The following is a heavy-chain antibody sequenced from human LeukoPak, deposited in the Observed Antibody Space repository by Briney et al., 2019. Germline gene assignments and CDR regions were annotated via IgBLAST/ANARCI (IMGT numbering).Heavy chain of an antibody. J-gene: IGHJ4*02. V-gene: IGHV3-20*04. D-gene: IGHD3-22*01. Sequence: GGSLRLSCAASGFTFSSYGMSWVRQAPGKGLEWVSGINWNGGSTGYADSVKGRFTISRDNAKNSLYLQMNSLRAEDTALYYCARSPPPAIYYDSSGYYYFDYWGQGTLVTVSS. CDR2: INWNGGST. CDR1: GFTFSSYG. CDR3: ARSPPPAIYYDSSGYYYFDY.